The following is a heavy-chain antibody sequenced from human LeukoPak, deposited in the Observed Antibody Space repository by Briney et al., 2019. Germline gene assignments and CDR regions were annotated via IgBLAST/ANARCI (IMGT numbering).Heavy chain of an antibody. J-gene: IGHJ4*02. V-gene: IGHV3-21*01. Sequence: PGGSLRLSCAASGFTLSSYSMNWVRQAPGKGLEWVSTISSSSVYIYYADSVKGRFTISRDNAKNSLSLQMNRLRAEDTAVYYCARGWSSDFYFWGQGTLVTVSS. CDR1: GFTLSSYS. CDR2: ISSSSVYI. CDR3: ARGWSSDFYF. D-gene: IGHD3-10*01.